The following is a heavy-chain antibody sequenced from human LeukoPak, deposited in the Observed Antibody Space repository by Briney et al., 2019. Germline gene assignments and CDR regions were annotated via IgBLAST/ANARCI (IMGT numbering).Heavy chain of an antibody. CDR2: THQSGTT. V-gene: IGHV4-59*01. CDR1: GDSINTYY. J-gene: IGHJ4*02. D-gene: IGHD2-15*01. CDR3: ARTPLERCPGGTCYPYFQY. Sequence: SETLSLTCTVSGDSINTYYWSWIRHSPGKGLEWIGFTHQSGTTKNNPSFRSRVTMSVDTSKNQFSLKLTSVTAADTAVYYCARTPLERCPGGTCYPYFQYWGQGTLVTVSA.